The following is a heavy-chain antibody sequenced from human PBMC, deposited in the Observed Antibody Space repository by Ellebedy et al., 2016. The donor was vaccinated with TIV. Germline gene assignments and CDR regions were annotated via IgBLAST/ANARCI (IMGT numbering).Heavy chain of an antibody. CDR3: SRGIAAVMY. V-gene: IGHV3-21*01. CDR1: GFTFSSYG. Sequence: PGGSLRLSCEASGFTFSSYGMPWVRPAPGKGLEWVSSITGSSSYMFYADSVKGRFTISRDNAKNSLYLQLNSLRAEDTAVYYCSRGIAAVMYWGQGTLVTVSS. J-gene: IGHJ4*02. CDR2: ITGSSSYM. D-gene: IGHD6-13*01.